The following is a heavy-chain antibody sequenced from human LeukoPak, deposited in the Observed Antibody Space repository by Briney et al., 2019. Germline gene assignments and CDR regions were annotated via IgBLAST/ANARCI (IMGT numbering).Heavy chain of an antibody. CDR1: GGSISSYY. V-gene: IGHV4-59*01. J-gene: IGHJ4*02. CDR3: AILAVVRGVIAIDY. CDR2: IFYSGTT. D-gene: IGHD3-10*01. Sequence: PSETLSLTCTVSGGSISSYYWSWIRQPPGKGLEWIGFIFYSGTTNYNPSLKSRVTISLDTSGNQFSLKLSSVTAADTAVYYCAILAVVRGVIAIDYWGQGTLVTVSS.